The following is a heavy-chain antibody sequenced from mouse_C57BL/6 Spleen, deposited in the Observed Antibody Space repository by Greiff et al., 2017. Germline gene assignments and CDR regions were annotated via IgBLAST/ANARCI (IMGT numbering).Heavy chain of an antibody. CDR3: ARGLLDYGSSYNAMDY. D-gene: IGHD1-1*01. CDR2: IHPNSGST. V-gene: IGHV1-64*01. J-gene: IGHJ4*01. Sequence: VQLQQPGAELVKPGASVKLSCKASGYTFTSYWMHWVKQRPGQGLEWIGMIHPNSGSTNYNEKFKSKATLTVDKSSSTAYMQLSSLTSEDSAVYYCARGLLDYGSSYNAMDYWGQGTSVTVSS. CDR1: GYTFTSYW.